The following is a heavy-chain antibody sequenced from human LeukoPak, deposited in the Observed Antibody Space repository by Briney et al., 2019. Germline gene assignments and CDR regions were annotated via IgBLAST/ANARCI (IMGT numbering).Heavy chain of an antibody. CDR1: GFTFSSYG. Sequence: GRSLRLSCAASGFTFSSYGMHWVRQAPGKGLEWVAVISYDGSNKYYADSVKGRFTISRDNSKNTLYLQMNSLRAEDTAVYYCAKDQHGDSYYYYGMDVWGQGTTVTVSS. CDR2: ISYDGSNK. CDR3: AKDQHGDSYYYYGMDV. J-gene: IGHJ6*02. D-gene: IGHD4-17*01. V-gene: IGHV3-30*18.